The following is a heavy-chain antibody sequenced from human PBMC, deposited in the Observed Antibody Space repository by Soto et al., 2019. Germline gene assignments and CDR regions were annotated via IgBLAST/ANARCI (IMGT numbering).Heavy chain of an antibody. D-gene: IGHD4-17*01. CDR2: INPNSGGT. Sequence: ASVKVSCKASGYTFTGYYMHWVRQAPGQGLEWMGWINPNSGGTNYAQKFQGWVTMTRDTSISTAYMELSRLRSDDTAVYYCAREGTPTVTTPDAFDIWGQGTMVTVSS. J-gene: IGHJ3*02. V-gene: IGHV1-2*04. CDR3: AREGTPTVTTPDAFDI. CDR1: GYTFTGYY.